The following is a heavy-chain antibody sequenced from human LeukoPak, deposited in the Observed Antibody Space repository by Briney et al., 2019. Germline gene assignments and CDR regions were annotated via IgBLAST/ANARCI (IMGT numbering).Heavy chain of an antibody. J-gene: IGHJ4*02. D-gene: IGHD3-9*01. CDR3: AKDPTGWNDY. CDR2: ISGSGDST. V-gene: IGHV3-23*01. CDR1: GFTVSSNY. Sequence: PGGSLRLSCAASGFTVSSNYMSWVRQAPGKGLEWVSTISGSGDSTYYADSVKGRFTISRDNFRSTLYLQMNSLRAEDTAVYYCAKDPTGWNDYWGQGTLVTVSS.